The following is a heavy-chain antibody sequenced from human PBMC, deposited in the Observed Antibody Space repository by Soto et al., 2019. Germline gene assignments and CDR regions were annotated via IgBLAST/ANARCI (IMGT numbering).Heavy chain of an antibody. J-gene: IGHJ4*02. CDR3: ARGANELLWFGEFADFDY. CDR2: ISAYNGNT. D-gene: IGHD3-10*01. CDR1: GYTFTSYG. V-gene: IGHV1-18*01. Sequence: QVQLVQSGAEVKKPGASVKVSCKASGYTFTSYGISWVRQAPGQGLEWMGWISAYNGNTNYAQKLQGRVTMTIDTSTSTAYRELRSLRSDDTAVYYCARGANELLWFGEFADFDYWGQGTLVTVSS.